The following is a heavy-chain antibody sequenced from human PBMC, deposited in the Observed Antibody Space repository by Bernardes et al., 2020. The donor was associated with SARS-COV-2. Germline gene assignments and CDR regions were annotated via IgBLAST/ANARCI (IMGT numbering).Heavy chain of an antibody. CDR1: RFTFSNRA. Sequence: GGSLRLSCAASRFTFSNRAMHWVRQAPGKGLEWVAVISYEGSKTYYADSVQGRFTISRDNSKNTLYLHMNSLRAEDTAVYYCAKAPSPFTFGRVDGGVAWGQGTPVTVSS. CDR3: AKAPSPFTFGRVDGGVA. D-gene: IGHD3-16*01. J-gene: IGHJ4*02. CDR2: ISYEGSKT. V-gene: IGHV3-30*18.